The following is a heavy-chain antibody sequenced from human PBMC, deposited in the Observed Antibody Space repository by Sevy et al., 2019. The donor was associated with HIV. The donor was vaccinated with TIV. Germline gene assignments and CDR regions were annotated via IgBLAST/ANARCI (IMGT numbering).Heavy chain of an antibody. Sequence: ASVKVSCKASGYTFTGYYMHWVRQAPGQGLEWMGRINPNSGGTNYAQKFQGRVTMTRDTSISTAYMELSRLRSDDTAVHYCARERDIVVVPAASVNWFDPWGQGTLVTVSS. J-gene: IGHJ5*02. CDR1: GYTFTGYY. V-gene: IGHV1-2*06. D-gene: IGHD2-2*01. CDR2: INPNSGGT. CDR3: ARERDIVVVPAASVNWFDP.